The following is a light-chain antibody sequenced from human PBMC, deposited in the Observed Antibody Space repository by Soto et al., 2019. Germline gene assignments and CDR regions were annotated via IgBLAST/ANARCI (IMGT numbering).Light chain of an antibody. Sequence: QSALTQPASVSGSPGQSITISCTGTSSDVGGYNSVSWYQQHPGKAPKLMIYEVSNRPSGVSNRFSGSKSGNTASLTISGLQAEDEADYYCSSYTTGSTSVVFGGGTKVTVL. J-gene: IGLJ2*01. CDR2: EVS. V-gene: IGLV2-14*01. CDR1: SSDVGGYNS. CDR3: SSYTTGSTSVV.